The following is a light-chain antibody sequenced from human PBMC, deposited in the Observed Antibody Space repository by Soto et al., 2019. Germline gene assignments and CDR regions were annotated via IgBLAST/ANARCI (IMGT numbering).Light chain of an antibody. CDR2: ASS. Sequence: DIQLTQSPSFLSASVGDRVTISCRASQGTSSYLAWYQQTPGKAPKLLIYASSTLQSGVPSRFSGSGSGTEFTLTIGSLQPEDFATYYCQQLNTFPVTFGQGTRLDI. CDR1: QGTSSY. V-gene: IGKV1-9*01. CDR3: QQLNTFPVT. J-gene: IGKJ5*01.